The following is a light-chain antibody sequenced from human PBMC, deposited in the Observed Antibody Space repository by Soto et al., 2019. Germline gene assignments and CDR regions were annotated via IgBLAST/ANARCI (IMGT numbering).Light chain of an antibody. J-gene: IGLJ1*01. CDR3: SSYTSSSTRV. CDR2: EVS. CDR1: SSDVGGFNY. V-gene: IGLV2-14*01. Sequence: QSVLTQPASVSGSPGQSITISCTGTSSDVGGFNYVSWYQQHPGKAPKLLVYEVSNRPSGVSNRFSGSKSGNTASLTISVLRTEDEADYYCSSYTSSSTRVFGTGTKLTVL.